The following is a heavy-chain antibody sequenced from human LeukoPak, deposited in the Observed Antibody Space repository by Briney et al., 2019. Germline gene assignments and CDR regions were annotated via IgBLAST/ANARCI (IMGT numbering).Heavy chain of an antibody. CDR3: AKDGWIQLWALDY. Sequence: PGGSLRPSCAASGFTFSSYGMHWVRQAPGKGLEWVAFIRYDGSNKYYADSVKGRFTISRDNSKNTLYLQMNSLRAEDTAVYYCAKDGWIQLWALDYWGQGTLVTVSS. CDR1: GFTFSSYG. D-gene: IGHD5-18*01. J-gene: IGHJ4*02. CDR2: IRYDGSNK. V-gene: IGHV3-30*02.